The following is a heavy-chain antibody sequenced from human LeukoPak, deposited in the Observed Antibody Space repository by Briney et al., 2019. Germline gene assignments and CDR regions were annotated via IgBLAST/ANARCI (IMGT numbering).Heavy chain of an antibody. CDR1: GFTFSSYW. CDR2: IKQDGSEK. Sequence: PGGSLRLSCAASGFTFSSYWMSWVRQAPRKGLEWVANIKQDGSEKYYVDPVKGRLTISRDNAKNSLYLQMNSLRAEDTAVYYCARVRALGTFDIWGQGIMVTVSS. J-gene: IGHJ3*02. CDR3: ARVRALGTFDI. V-gene: IGHV3-7*01.